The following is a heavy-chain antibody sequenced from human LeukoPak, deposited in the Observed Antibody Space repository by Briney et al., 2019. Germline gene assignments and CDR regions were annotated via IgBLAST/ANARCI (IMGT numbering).Heavy chain of an antibody. CDR3: ARNTPYYYDSSGYYLN. CDR1: GYTFTSYG. D-gene: IGHD3-22*01. CDR2: ISAYNGNT. Sequence: ASVKVSCKASGYTFTSYGISWVRQAPGQGLEWMGWISAYNGNTNYAQKLQGRVTMATDTSTSTAYMELRSLRSDDTAVYYCARNTPYYYDSSGYYLNWGQGNLGHRLL. J-gene: IGHJ4*02. V-gene: IGHV1-18*01.